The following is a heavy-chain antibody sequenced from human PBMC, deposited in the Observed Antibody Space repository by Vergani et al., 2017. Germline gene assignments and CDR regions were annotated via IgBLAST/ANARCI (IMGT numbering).Heavy chain of an antibody. D-gene: IGHD5-24*01. Sequence: EVQLVESGGGLVKPGGSLRLSCAASGFTFSTYSMNWVRQAPGKGLEWVSTINSRSNYMHYADSVKGRFIISRDNGNNSVYLQMNSLRVEDTAVYYCATDKMIGRWMQFVYWGQGTLVSDSS. V-gene: IGHV3-21*01. CDR2: INSRSNYM. J-gene: IGHJ4*02. CDR3: ATDKMIGRWMQFVY. CDR1: GFTFSTYS.